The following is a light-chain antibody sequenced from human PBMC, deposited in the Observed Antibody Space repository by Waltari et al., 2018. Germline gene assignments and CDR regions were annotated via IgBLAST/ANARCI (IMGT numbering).Light chain of an antibody. CDR2: EVN. Sequence: QSAPTQPPSASRSPGQSVTTSCPGTSRAIGGNNYVSWYQQPPGKAPNLMIYEVNKRPAGVPVRFSGSKSGNTAALTVSGLQTEDEADYYCSSYAGDNSLAPNWVFGGGTTLTVL. V-gene: IGLV2-8*01. CDR1: SRAIGGNNY. J-gene: IGLJ3*02. CDR3: SSYAGDNSLAPNWV.